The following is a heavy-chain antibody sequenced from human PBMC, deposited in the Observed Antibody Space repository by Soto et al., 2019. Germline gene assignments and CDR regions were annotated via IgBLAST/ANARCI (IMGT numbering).Heavy chain of an antibody. CDR2: ILYDGSNK. D-gene: IGHD1-1*01. Sequence: QVQLVESGGGVVQAGRSLRLSCAASGFTFSNYGMHWVRQTPGKGLEWVALILYDGSNKYYADSVKGRFTISRDNSKNTLYLQVSSQRAEDTAVYYCAKSRDAYKFYFYYGMDVWGQGTTVTVSS. CDR1: GFTFSNYG. CDR3: AKSRDAYKFYFYYGMDV. V-gene: IGHV3-30*18. J-gene: IGHJ6*02.